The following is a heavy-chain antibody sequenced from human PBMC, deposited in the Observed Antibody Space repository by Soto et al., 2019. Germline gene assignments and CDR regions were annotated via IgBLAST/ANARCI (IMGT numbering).Heavy chain of an antibody. D-gene: IGHD3-16*01. J-gene: IGHJ3*02. Sequence: SETLSLTCTVSGASVNDYYWNWVRQPLGKGLEWIGFIHYTGSRIFNPSLQSRVTMSVDVSQNQFSLRLTSVTAADTAIYYCARWGHPAVKAFDIWGQGTTVTVSS. CDR3: ARWGHPAVKAFDI. CDR1: GASVNDYY. CDR2: IHYTGSR. V-gene: IGHV4-59*02.